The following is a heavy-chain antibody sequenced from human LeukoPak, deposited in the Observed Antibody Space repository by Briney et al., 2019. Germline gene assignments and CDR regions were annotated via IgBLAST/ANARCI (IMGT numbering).Heavy chain of an antibody. J-gene: IGHJ4*02. CDR1: GGSISSYS. D-gene: IGHD1-26*01. Sequence: PSETLSLTCTVSGGSISSYSWSWIRQPPGKGLEWIGYIYYSGSTNYNPSLKSRVTISVDTSKDQFSLKLSSVTAADTAVYYCARQSVSSIYFDYWGQGTLVTVSS. CDR2: IYYSGST. V-gene: IGHV4-59*01. CDR3: ARQSVSSIYFDY.